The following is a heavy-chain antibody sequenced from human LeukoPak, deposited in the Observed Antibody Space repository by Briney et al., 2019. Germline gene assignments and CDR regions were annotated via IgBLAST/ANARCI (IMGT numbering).Heavy chain of an antibody. CDR3: ARETYYYDSSAPY. Sequence: GGSLSLSCAASGFTFSSYEMNWARQAPGKGLEWVSYISSSGSTIYYADSVKGRFTISRDNAKNSLYLQMNSLRAEDTAVYYCARETYYYDSSAPYWGQGTLVTVSS. CDR2: ISSSGSTI. CDR1: GFTFSSYE. J-gene: IGHJ4*02. D-gene: IGHD3-22*01. V-gene: IGHV3-48*03.